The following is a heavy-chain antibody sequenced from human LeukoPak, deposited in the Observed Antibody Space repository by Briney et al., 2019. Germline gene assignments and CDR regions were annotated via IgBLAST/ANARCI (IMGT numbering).Heavy chain of an antibody. V-gene: IGHV3-23*01. CDR2: ISGSGGTT. D-gene: IGHD6-19*01. CDR1: GFTFSGYA. CDR3: AKSPIPGIEVTGRYFDY. J-gene: IGHJ4*02. Sequence: GGSLRLSCAASGFTFSGYAMSWVRQAPGKGLEWVSGISGSGGTTYYADSVKGPFTISRDNSKNTLYLQKNSLRAEDTAVYYCAKSPIPGIEVTGRYFDYWGQGTLVTVSS.